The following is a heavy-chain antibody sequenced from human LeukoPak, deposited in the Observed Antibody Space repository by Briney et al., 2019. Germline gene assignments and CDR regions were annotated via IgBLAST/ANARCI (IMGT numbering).Heavy chain of an antibody. CDR2: ISYDGSTK. J-gene: IGHJ4*02. D-gene: IGHD4-11*01. Sequence: GGSLRLSCAASGFTFSSYAMSWVRQAPVKGLEWVAVISYDGSTKYYADSVKGRFTISRDNSKNTLYLQMNSLRTEDTAVYHCARGTVSGYPDYWGQGSLVSVSS. V-gene: IGHV3-30-3*01. CDR1: GFTFSSYA. CDR3: ARGTVSGYPDY.